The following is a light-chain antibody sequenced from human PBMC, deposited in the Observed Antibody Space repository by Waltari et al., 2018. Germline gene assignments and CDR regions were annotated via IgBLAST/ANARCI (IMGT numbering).Light chain of an antibody. CDR3: QVWDSGSNHYV. CDR1: KIGSKN. CDR2: DDG. J-gene: IGLJ1*01. V-gene: IGLV3-21*02. Sequence: SYELTQPPSVSVAPGQTARITCDGDKIGSKNVHWYQHKPGQAPVLVVYDDGDRPSGIPERVSGSNSGNTAALTSSRVDAGDEAEYYCQVWDSGSNHYVFGTVTKVTVL.